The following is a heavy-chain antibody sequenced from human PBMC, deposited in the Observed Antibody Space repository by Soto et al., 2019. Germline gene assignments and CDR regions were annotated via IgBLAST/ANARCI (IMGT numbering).Heavy chain of an antibody. V-gene: IGHV1-2*04. Sequence: ASVKVSCKASGYTFTGYYMHWVRQAPGQGLEWMGWINPNSGGTNYAQKFQGWVTMTRDTSISTAYMELSRLRSDDTAVYYCARDNKVAGTAFDYWGQGTLVTVSS. D-gene: IGHD6-19*01. CDR1: GYTFTGYY. CDR3: ARDNKVAGTAFDY. J-gene: IGHJ4*02. CDR2: INPNSGGT.